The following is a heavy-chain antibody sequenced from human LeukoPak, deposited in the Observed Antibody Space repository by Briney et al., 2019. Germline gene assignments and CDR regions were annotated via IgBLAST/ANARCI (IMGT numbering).Heavy chain of an antibody. D-gene: IGHD3-10*01. J-gene: IGHJ3*02. CDR2: ISTSGST. CDR3: ARDLELLWFGEFDAFDI. V-gene: IGHV4-4*07. Sequence: SETLSLTCTVSGGSISSYYWSWIRQPAGKGLESIGHISTSGSTNYNPSLKSRVTISVDTSKNQFSLKLSSVTAADTAVYYCARDLELLWFGEFDAFDIWGQGTMVTVSS. CDR1: GGSISSYY.